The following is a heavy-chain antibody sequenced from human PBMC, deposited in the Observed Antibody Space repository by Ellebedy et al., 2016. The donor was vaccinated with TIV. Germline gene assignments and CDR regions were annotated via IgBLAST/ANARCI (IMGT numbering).Heavy chain of an antibody. V-gene: IGHV4-59*01. J-gene: IGHJ4*02. CDR1: GVPISGSY. CDR2: VSSGGSA. D-gene: IGHD4-11*01. Sequence: SETLSLTCTVSGVPISGSYWSWIRLPPGKGLEWIGYVSSGGSAHYSPSLKSRVTISVDTSKRQFSLNLKSVTAADTAVYYCARTFTERLGGSTTHWVLDYWGQGSLVTASS. CDR3: ARTFTERLGGSTTHWVLDY.